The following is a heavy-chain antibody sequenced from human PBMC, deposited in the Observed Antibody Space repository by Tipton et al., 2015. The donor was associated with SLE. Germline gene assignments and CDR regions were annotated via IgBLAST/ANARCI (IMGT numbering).Heavy chain of an antibody. J-gene: IGHJ4*02. D-gene: IGHD3-16*01. CDR2: IHYSGST. Sequence: TLSLTCAVYGGSIDSGGYYWSWVRHHPGKGLEWIGYIHYSGSTYHNPSLKSRVTISMDTSKNHFSLKLSSVTAADTAVYYCARGQSTFNYWGQGTLVTVSS. CDR3: ARGQSTFNY. CDR1: GGSIDSGGYY. V-gene: IGHV4-31*11.